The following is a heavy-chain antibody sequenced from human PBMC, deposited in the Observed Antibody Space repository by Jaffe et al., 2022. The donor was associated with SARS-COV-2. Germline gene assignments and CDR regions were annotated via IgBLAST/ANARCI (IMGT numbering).Heavy chain of an antibody. CDR2: ISYDGSNK. CDR1: GFTFSSYG. D-gene: IGHD3-9*01. Sequence: QVQLVESGGGVVQPGRSLRLSCAASGFTFSSYGMHWVRQAPGKGLEWVAVISYDGSNKYYADSVKGRFTISRDNSKNTLYLQMNSLRAEDTAVYYCAKEDHILTGYMGDAFDIWGQGTMVTVSS. J-gene: IGHJ3*02. V-gene: IGHV3-30*18. CDR3: AKEDHILTGYMGDAFDI.